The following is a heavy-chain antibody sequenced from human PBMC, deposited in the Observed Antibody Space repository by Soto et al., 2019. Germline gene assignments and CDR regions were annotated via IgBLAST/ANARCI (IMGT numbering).Heavy chain of an antibody. CDR1: GYTFTSYD. D-gene: IGHD2-15*01. V-gene: IGHV1-18*01. CDR3: AAGFRVAGPRWRFDP. Sequence: APVKVSCKASGYTFTSYDISWERHAPGQGSDGIGWNSAYDGTTNYPQKLKGRVTMTTHTSTSTAYMELWSLRSNDTAVYYCAAGFRVAGPRWRFDPWRHGTLVTV. J-gene: IGHJ5*02. CDR2: NSAYDGTT.